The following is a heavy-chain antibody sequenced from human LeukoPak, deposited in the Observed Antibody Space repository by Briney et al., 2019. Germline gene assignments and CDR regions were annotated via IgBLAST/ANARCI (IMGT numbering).Heavy chain of an antibody. CDR3: ARDSFGSSSRYYFDY. D-gene: IGHD6-6*01. Sequence: GGSLRLSCAASGFTVSRNYMTWVRQAPGKGLEWVSVIYSGGSTYYADSVKGRFTTSRDSSKNTLYLQMNSLRAEDTAVYYCARDSFGSSSRYYFDYWGQGTLVTVSS. J-gene: IGHJ4*02. V-gene: IGHV3-66*01. CDR2: IYSGGST. CDR1: GFTVSRNY.